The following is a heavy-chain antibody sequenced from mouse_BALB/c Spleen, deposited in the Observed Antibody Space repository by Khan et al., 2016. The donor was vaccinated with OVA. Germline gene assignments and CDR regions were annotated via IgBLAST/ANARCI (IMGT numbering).Heavy chain of an antibody. J-gene: IGHJ3*01. Sequence: QVQLKESGPGLVAPSQSLSITCTVSGFSLTSYGVSWVRQPPGKGLEWLGVIWGDGSTNYHSDLRSRLSISKDHSKSQVFFKLHSRQTDDSATYYCAKDSAGFWLAYWGQGTLVTVSA. CDR1: GFSLTSYG. CDR2: IWGDGST. D-gene: IGHD3-2*01. V-gene: IGHV2-3*01. CDR3: AKDSAGFWLAY.